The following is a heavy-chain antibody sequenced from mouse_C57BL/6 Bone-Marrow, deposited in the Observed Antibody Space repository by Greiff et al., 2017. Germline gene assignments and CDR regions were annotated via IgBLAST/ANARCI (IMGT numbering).Heavy chain of an antibody. Sequence: QVQLKQSGAELARPGASVKLSCKASGYTFTSYGISWVKQRPGQGLEWIGVIYPRSGNTYYNEKFKGTATLTADKSSSTAYMELRSLTSEDSAVYFCARGIYYDFTWVAYWGQGTLVTVSA. J-gene: IGHJ3*01. D-gene: IGHD2-4*01. V-gene: IGHV1-81*01. CDR3: ARGIYYDFTWVAY. CDR2: IYPRSGNT. CDR1: GYTFTSYG.